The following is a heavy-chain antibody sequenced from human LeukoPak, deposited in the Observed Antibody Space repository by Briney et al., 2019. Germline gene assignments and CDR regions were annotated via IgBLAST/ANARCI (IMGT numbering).Heavy chain of an antibody. D-gene: IGHD1-26*01. J-gene: IGHJ4*02. CDR1: GIAVTGNY. CDR3: AIAQSWDELFDS. Sequence: GGSLRLSCAASGIAVTGNYMSWVRQPPGKGLEWVSFISINTDTFYADSVRGRFTISRDSSENTLFLQMNSLRDEDSAVYYCAIAQSWDELFDSWGQGTLFTVSS. CDR2: ISINTDT. V-gene: IGHV3-53*01.